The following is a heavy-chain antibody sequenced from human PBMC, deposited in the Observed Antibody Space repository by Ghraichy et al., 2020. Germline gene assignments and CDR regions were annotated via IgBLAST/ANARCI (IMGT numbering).Heavy chain of an antibody. J-gene: IGHJ4*02. D-gene: IGHD4-17*01. CDR3: ARSVTTEYYLDY. CDR2: ISSSSSSI. CDR1: GFTFSGYS. V-gene: IGHV3-48*02. Sequence: GGSLRLSCAASGFTFSGYSMNWVRQAPGKGLEWVSYISSSSSSIYYADSVKGRFTISRDNAKNPLYLQMNSLRDADTAVYYCARSVTTEYYLDYWGQGTLVTGSS.